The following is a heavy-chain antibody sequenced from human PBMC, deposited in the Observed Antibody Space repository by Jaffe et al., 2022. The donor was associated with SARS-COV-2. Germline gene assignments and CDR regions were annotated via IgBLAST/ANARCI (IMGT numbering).Heavy chain of an antibody. V-gene: IGHV3-15*01. CDR1: GFTFSNAW. CDR3: TTGPTNAKLLWFTKNHAFDI. CDR2: IKSKTDGGTT. Sequence: EVQLVESGGGLVKPGGSLRLSCAASGFTFSNAWMSWVRQAPGKGLEWVGRIKSKTDGGTTDYAAPVKGRFTISRDDSKNTLYLQMNSLKTEDTAVYYCTTGPTNAKLLWFTKNHAFDIWGQGTMVTVSS. D-gene: IGHD3-10*01. J-gene: IGHJ3*02.